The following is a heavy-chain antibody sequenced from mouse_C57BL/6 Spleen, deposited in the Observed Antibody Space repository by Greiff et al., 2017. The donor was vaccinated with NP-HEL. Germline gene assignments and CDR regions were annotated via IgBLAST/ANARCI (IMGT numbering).Heavy chain of an antibody. CDR2: ISYDGSN. J-gene: IGHJ2*01. V-gene: IGHV3-6*01. Sequence: EVKLQESGPGLVKPSQSLSLTCSVTGYSITRGYYWNWIRQFPGNKLEWMGYISYDGSNNYNPSLKNRISITRDTSKNQFFLKLNSVTTEDTATYYCARDLDGSSYNYFDYWGQGTTLTVSS. CDR1: GYSITRGYY. CDR3: ARDLDGSSYNYFDY. D-gene: IGHD1-1*01.